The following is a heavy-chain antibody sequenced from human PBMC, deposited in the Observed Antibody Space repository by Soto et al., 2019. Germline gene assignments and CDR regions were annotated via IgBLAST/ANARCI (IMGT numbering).Heavy chain of an antibody. CDR1: GFTFSSYS. Sequence: DVQLVESGGDLVQPGGSLRLSCAASGFTFSSYSMNWVRQAPGKGLEWLAYIGISASRTDYADSVKGRFTISRDNARNALYLQMNSLGAEDTAVYHCVRDADEVPPDQHMIHGDYWGKGSLVTVSS. J-gene: IGHJ4*02. CDR3: VRDADEVPPDQHMIHGDY. D-gene: IGHD2-21*01. CDR2: IGISASRT. V-gene: IGHV3-48*01.